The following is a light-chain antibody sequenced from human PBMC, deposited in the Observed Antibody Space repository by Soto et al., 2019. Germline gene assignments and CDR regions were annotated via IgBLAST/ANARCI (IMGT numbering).Light chain of an antibody. V-gene: IGKV3-11*01. CDR3: QQRYAWPPIT. CDR2: DAS. J-gene: IGKJ5*01. CDR1: RSVSSY. Sequence: EIVLTQSPATLSLSPGERATLSCRASRSVSSYLAWSQHQPGQAPRLLIYDASNRAAGIPARFSGSGSESDFTLTISNLEPEDFAVYYCQQRYAWPPITSGQGTRLEIK.